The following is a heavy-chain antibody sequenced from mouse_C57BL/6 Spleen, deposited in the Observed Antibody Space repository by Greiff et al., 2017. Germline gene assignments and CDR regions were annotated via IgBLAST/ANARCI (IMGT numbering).Heavy chain of an antibody. CDR2: IDPSDSET. CDR1: GYTFTSYW. D-gene: IGHD2-5*01. V-gene: IGHV1-52*01. Sequence: QVQLQQPGAELVRPGSSVKLSCKASGYTFTSYWMHWVKQRPIQGLEWIGNIDPSDSETHYNQKFKDKATLTADKSSSTAYMQLSSLTSEGSAVYYGARWGIGTTSRYFDVWGTGTTVTVSS. J-gene: IGHJ1*03. CDR3: ARWGIGTTSRYFDV.